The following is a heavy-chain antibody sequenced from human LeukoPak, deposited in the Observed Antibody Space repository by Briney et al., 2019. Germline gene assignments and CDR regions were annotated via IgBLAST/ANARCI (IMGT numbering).Heavy chain of an antibody. D-gene: IGHD1-26*01. CDR1: GDSVSSNSAA. CDR2: TYYRSKWYN. CDR3: AGYGGSYPYYMDV. Sequence: SQTLSLTCVISGDSVSSNSAAWNWIRQSPSRGLQWLGRTYYRSKWYNDYAVSVRSRITINPDTSKNQFSLQLNSVTPEDTAVYFCAGYGGSYPYYMDVWGKGTTVTVSS. V-gene: IGHV6-1*01. J-gene: IGHJ6*03.